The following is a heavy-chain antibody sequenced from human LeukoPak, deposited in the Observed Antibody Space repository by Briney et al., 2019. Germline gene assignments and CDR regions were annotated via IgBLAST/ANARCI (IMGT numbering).Heavy chain of an antibody. D-gene: IGHD6-13*01. Sequence: SETLSLTCTVSGGSISSYYWSWIQQPPGKGLEWIGNIYYSGSTNYNPSLKSRVIISVDTSKNQFSLKLSSVTAADTAVYYCASSGTPIGDYFDYWGQGTLVTVSS. CDR2: IYYSGST. CDR1: GGSISSYY. J-gene: IGHJ4*02. V-gene: IGHV4-59*08. CDR3: ASSGTPIGDYFDY.